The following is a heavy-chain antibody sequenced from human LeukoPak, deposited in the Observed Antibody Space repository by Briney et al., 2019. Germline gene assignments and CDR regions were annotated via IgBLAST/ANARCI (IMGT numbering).Heavy chain of an antibody. CDR2: ISYGGSNK. Sequence: GGSLRLSCAASGFTFSSYAMHWVRQAPGKGLEWVAVISYGGSNKYYADSVKGRFTISRDNSENTLYLQMNSLRAEDTAVYYCARGDIVVVPAAIRYLTPFQKYYYYYGMDVWGQGTTVTVSS. J-gene: IGHJ6*02. CDR3: ARGDIVVVPAAIRYLTPFQKYYYYYGMDV. D-gene: IGHD2-2*02. V-gene: IGHV3-30*04. CDR1: GFTFSSYA.